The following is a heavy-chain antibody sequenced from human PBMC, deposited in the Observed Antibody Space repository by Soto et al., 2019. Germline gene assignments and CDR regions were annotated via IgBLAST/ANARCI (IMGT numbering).Heavy chain of an antibody. Sequence: EVQLVESGGGLVQPGGSLRLSCAASGFTFNSYSMNWVRQAPGKGLEWVSYISSSSTTIYYGDSVKGRFTISRDNGKNSLYLQMNSLRDEDTAVYYFARNRAQCLDGSDAFYIWGQWTMVTVSS. CDR2: ISSSSTTI. CDR3: ARNRAQCLDGSDAFYI. J-gene: IGHJ3*02. V-gene: IGHV3-48*02. CDR1: GFTFNSYS. D-gene: IGHD6-19*01.